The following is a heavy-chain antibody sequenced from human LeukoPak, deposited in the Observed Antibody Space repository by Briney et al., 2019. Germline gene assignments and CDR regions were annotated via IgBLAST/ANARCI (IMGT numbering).Heavy chain of an antibody. V-gene: IGHV3-23*01. CDR3: ARQGRGVSPFYYYGMDV. CDR1: GFTFDSYA. J-gene: IGHJ6*02. CDR2: ISGSGGDT. Sequence: GGSLRLSCTASGFTFDSYAMSWVRQAPGKGLEWVSLISGSGGDTYYTDSVKGRFTISRDNAKNSLYLQMNSLRAEDTAVYYCARQGRGVSPFYYYGMDVWGQGTTVTVSS. D-gene: IGHD3-10*01.